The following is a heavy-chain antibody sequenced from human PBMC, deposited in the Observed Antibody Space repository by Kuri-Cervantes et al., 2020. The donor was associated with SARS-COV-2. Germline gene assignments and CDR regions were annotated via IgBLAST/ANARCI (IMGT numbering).Heavy chain of an antibody. CDR1: GGSFSGYY. CDR3: ASGYITGTTVAYDP. D-gene: IGHD1-7*01. Sequence: SQTLSLTCGVYGGSFSGYYWSWIHQSPGKGLEWIGEINHTGSTKYNPSLKSRVTISVDASKNQFSLKLNSVTAADTAVYYCASGYITGTTVAYDPWGQGTLVTVSS. V-gene: IGHV4-34*01. J-gene: IGHJ5*02. CDR2: INHTGST.